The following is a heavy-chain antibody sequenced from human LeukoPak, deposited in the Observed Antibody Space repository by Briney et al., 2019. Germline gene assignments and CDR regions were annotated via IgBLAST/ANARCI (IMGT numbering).Heavy chain of an antibody. D-gene: IGHD1-26*01. Sequence: SETLSLTCAVYGGSFSGYYWSWIRQPPGKGLEWIGEINHSGSTNYNPSRKSRVTISVDTSKNQFSLELSSVTAADTAVYYCARGLTGESGSYLTWFDPWGQGTLVTVSS. CDR2: INHSGST. V-gene: IGHV4-34*01. CDR3: ARGLTGESGSYLTWFDP. CDR1: GGSFSGYY. J-gene: IGHJ5*02.